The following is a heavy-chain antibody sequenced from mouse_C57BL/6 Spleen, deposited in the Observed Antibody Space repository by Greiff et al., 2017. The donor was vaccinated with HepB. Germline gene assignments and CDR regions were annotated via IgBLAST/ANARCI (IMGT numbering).Heavy chain of an antibody. CDR1: GYAFTNYL. V-gene: IGHV1-54*01. D-gene: IGHD3-2*02. CDR2: INPGSGGT. J-gene: IGHJ2*01. Sequence: VQLQQSGAELVRPGTSVKVSCKASGYAFTNYLIEWVKQRPGQGLEWIGVINPGSGGTNYNEKFKGKATLTADKSSSTAYMQLSSLTSEDSAVYFCARNRDSSGYYDYWGQGTTLTVSS. CDR3: ARNRDSSGYYDY.